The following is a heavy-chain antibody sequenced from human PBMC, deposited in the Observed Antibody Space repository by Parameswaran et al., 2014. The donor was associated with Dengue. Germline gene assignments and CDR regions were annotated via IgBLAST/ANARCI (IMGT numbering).Heavy chain of an antibody. D-gene: IGHD3-10*01. CDR1: GGSISSSSYY. CDR2: IYYSGST. CDR3: ARHRLLWFGELKGAFDI. V-gene: IGHV4-39*01. J-gene: IGHJ3*02. Sequence: ASETLSLTCTVSGGSISSSSYYWGWIRQPPGKGLEWIGSIYYSGSTYYNPSLKSRVTISVDTSKNQFSLKLSSVTAADTAVYYCARHRLLWFGELKGAFDIWGQGTMVTVSS.